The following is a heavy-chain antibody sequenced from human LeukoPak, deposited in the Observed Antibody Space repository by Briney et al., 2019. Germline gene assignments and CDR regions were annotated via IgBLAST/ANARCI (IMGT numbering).Heavy chain of an antibody. D-gene: IGHD1-20*01. CDR2: IYYSGST. Sequence: PSETLSLTCTVSGGSISSSGYYWGWIRQPPGKGLEWIGSIYYSGSTYYNPSLKSRVTISVDTSKNQFSLRLSSVTAADTAVYYCARHLITGATRYNWFDPWGQGTLVTVSS. CDR3: ARHLITGATRYNWFDP. V-gene: IGHV4-39*01. CDR1: GGSISSSGYY. J-gene: IGHJ5*02.